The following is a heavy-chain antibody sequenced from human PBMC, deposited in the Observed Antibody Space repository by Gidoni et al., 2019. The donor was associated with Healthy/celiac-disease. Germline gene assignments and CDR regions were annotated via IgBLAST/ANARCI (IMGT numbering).Heavy chain of an antibody. Sequence: QVQLQQWGAGLLKPSETLSLTCAVYGWSFSGYYWSWIRQPPGKGLEWIGEINHSGSTNYNPSLKSRVTISVDTSKNQFSLKLSSVTAADTAVYYCAESGWFGELLVQVAFWGQGTLVTVSS. CDR3: AESGWFGELLVQVAF. CDR1: GWSFSGYY. V-gene: IGHV4-34*01. D-gene: IGHD3-10*01. J-gene: IGHJ4*02. CDR2: INHSGST.